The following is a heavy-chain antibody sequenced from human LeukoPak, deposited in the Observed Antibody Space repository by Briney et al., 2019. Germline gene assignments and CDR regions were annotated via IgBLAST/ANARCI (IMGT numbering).Heavy chain of an antibody. CDR1: GFTYSSYW. CDR2: IKQDGSEK. Sequence: GGSLRLSCAASGFTYSSYWMSWVHQARGKGLEWVANIKQDGSEKNYVDSVKGRFTISRDNAKTSLYLQMNSLRAEDTAVYYCARSLRPEDYWGQGTLVTVSS. J-gene: IGHJ4*02. CDR3: ARSLRPEDY. V-gene: IGHV3-7*01. D-gene: IGHD4-17*01.